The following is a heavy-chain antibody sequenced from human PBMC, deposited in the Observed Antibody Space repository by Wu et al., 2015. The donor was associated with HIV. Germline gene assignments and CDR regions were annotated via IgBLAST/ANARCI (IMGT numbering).Heavy chain of an antibody. CDR1: GYSISSGYY. D-gene: IGHD6-19*01. V-gene: IGHV4-38-2*01. CDR2: IYHSGST. Sequence: QVQLQESGPGLVKPSETLSLTCAVSGYSISSGYYWGWIRQPPGKGLEWIGSIYHSGSTYYNPSLKSRVTMSVDTSKNQFSLKLSSVTAADTAVYYCARVSGWSRFDYWGQGTLVTVSS. J-gene: IGHJ4*02. CDR3: ARVSGWSRFDY.